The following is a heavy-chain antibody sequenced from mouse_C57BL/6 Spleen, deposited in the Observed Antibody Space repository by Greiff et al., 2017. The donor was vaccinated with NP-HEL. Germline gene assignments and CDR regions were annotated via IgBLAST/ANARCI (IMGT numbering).Heavy chain of an antibody. V-gene: IGHV5-17*01. CDR1: GFTFSDYG. Sequence: EVKVEESGGGLVKPGGSLKLSCAASGFTFSDYGMHWVRQAPEKGLEWVAYISSGSSTIYYAATVKGRFTTARDNAKNTLFLQMTRLRSEDTAMYYCARGGYFDVWGTGTTVTVSS. CDR2: ISSGSSTI. CDR3: ARGGYFDV. J-gene: IGHJ1*03.